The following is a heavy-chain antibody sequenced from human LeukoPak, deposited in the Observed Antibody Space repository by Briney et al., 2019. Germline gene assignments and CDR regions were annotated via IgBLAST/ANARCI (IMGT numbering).Heavy chain of an antibody. CDR2: ISGSGGST. CDR3: AKEGPYYYDSDDAFDI. J-gene: IGHJ3*02. CDR1: GFTFSSYA. D-gene: IGHD3-22*01. V-gene: IGHV3-23*01. Sequence: GGSLRLSCAASGFTFSSYAMRWVRQAPGKGLEWVSAISGSGGSTYYADSVKGRFTISRDNSKNTLYLQMNSLRAEDTAVYYCAKEGPYYYDSDDAFDIWGQGTMVTVSS.